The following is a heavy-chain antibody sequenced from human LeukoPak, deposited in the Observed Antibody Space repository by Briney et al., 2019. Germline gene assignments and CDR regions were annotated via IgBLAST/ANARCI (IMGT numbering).Heavy chain of an antibody. CDR1: GYTFTSYY. J-gene: IGHJ4*02. V-gene: IGHV1-46*01. CDR3: ARETSTGDGYTPFDY. D-gene: IGHD5-24*01. Sequence: GASVKVSCKASGYTFTSYYMHWVRQAPGQGLEWMGIINPSGGSTTNAQKFQGRVTMTRDTSTSTVYMELSSLRSEDTAVYYCARETSTGDGYTPFDYWGQGTLVTVSS. CDR2: INPSGGST.